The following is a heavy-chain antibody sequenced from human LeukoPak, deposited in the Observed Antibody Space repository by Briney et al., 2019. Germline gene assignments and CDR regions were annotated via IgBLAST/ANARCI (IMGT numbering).Heavy chain of an antibody. Sequence: SETLSLTCAVYGGSFSGYYWSWIRQPPGKGLEWIGEINHSGSTNYNPSLESRVTISVDTSKNQFSLKLSSVTAADTAVYYCARSRGWLQSHPLGYWGQGTLVTVSS. J-gene: IGHJ4*02. V-gene: IGHV4-34*01. CDR1: GGSFSGYY. CDR2: INHSGST. CDR3: ARSRGWLQSHPLGY. D-gene: IGHD5-24*01.